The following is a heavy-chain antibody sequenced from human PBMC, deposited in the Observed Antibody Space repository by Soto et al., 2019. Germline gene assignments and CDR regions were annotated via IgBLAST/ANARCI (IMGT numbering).Heavy chain of an antibody. CDR1: GFTFSTYD. Sequence: PGGSLRLSCVASGFTFSTYDMNWVRHAPGKGLEWVSSINRASIYIYYADSVRGRFTISRDNAKNSLYLQMDSLRVEDTAVYYCARRTVTTYHYFDYWGQGTLVTVSS. CDR3: ARRTVTTYHYFDY. D-gene: IGHD4-17*01. V-gene: IGHV3-21*01. J-gene: IGHJ4*02. CDR2: INRASIYI.